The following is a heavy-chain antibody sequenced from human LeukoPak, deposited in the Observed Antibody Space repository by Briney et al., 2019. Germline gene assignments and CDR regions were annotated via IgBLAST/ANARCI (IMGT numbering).Heavy chain of an antibody. CDR2: IFGSGGST. J-gene: IGHJ4*02. Sequence: GGSLRLSCAASGFTFGSYAMYWVRQAPGKGLEWVSGIFGSGGSTHYADSVKGRFTISRDNSKNTVYLQMDSLRVEDTAIYYCAKTTTGYSSGRYPAWPIDYWGQGTLVTVSS. V-gene: IGHV3-23*01. CDR3: AKTTTGYSSGRYPAWPIDY. CDR1: GFTFGSYA. D-gene: IGHD2-15*01.